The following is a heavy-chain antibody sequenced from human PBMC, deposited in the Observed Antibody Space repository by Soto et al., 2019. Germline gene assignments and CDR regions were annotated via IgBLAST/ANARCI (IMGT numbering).Heavy chain of an antibody. D-gene: IGHD2-15*01. J-gene: IGHJ6*02. CDR2: IWYDGSNK. V-gene: IGHV3-33*01. Sequence: GGSLRLSCAASGFTFSSYGMHWVRQAPGKGLEWVAVIWYDGSNKYYADSVKGRFTISRDNSKNTLYLQMNSLRAEDTAVYYCARDSMVAAHYGMDVWGQGTTVTVSS. CDR1: GFTFSSYG. CDR3: ARDSMVAAHYGMDV.